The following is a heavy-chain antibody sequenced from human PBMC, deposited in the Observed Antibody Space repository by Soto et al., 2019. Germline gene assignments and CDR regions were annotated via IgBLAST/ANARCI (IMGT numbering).Heavy chain of an antibody. Sequence: GESLKISCKGSGYSFTSYWIGWVRQMPGKGLEWMGIIYPGDSDTRYSPSFQGQVTISADKSISTAYLQWSGLKASDTAMYYCARRSPVDTAMVTEYYGMDVWGQGTTVTVSS. CDR1: GYSFTSYW. D-gene: IGHD5-18*01. CDR3: ARRSPVDTAMVTEYYGMDV. CDR2: IYPGDSDT. V-gene: IGHV5-51*01. J-gene: IGHJ6*02.